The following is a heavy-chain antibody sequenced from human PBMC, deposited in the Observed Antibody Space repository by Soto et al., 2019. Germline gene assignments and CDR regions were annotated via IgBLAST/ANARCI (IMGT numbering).Heavy chain of an antibody. CDR2: IYYSGST. D-gene: IGHD5-18*01. J-gene: IGHJ6*02. CDR1: GGSISSYY. Sequence: TLSLTCTVSGGSISSYYWSWIRQPPGKGLEWIGYIYYSGSTNYNPSLKSRVTISVDTSKNQFSLKLSSVTAADTAVYYCARGWIQLWLGYYYGMDVWGQGTTVTVSS. V-gene: IGHV4-59*01. CDR3: ARGWIQLWLGYYYGMDV.